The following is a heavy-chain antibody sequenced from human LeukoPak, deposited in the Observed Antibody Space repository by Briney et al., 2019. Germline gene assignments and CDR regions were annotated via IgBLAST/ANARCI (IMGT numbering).Heavy chain of an antibody. J-gene: IGHJ4*02. CDR3: TSRLITTNDY. D-gene: IGHD3-3*01. CDR1: GFTFSNAW. V-gene: IGHV3-15*01. Sequence: PGGSLRLSCAASGFTFSNAWMSWVRQAPGKGLEWLGRILTKADGETRDYAAPAKGRFTISRDDSKNTLYLQMNSLKTEDTAIYFCTSRLITTNDYWGQGTLVTVSS. CDR2: ILTKADGETR.